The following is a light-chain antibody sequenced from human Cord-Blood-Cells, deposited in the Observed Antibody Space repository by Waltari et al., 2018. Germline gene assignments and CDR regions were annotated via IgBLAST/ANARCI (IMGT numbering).Light chain of an antibody. CDR3: QQYDNLPLT. CDR2: DAS. J-gene: IGKJ4*01. Sequence: DIQMTQSPSSLSASVGDRVTITCQASQDISNYLNWYQQKPGKAPKLLIDDASNLETGVPSRFSGSGSRTDFTFTISSLQPEDIATYYCQQYDNLPLTFGGGTKVEIK. V-gene: IGKV1-33*01. CDR1: QDISNY.